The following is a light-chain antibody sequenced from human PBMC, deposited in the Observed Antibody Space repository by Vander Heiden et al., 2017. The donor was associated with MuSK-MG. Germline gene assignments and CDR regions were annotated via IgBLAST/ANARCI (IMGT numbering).Light chain of an antibody. CDR3: SSYTRSNTRL. J-gene: IGLJ3*02. CDR2: GVN. V-gene: IGLV2-14*03. CDR1: SSDVGTYNH. Sequence: QSALTQPASLSGSPGQTITISCTGSSSDVGTYNHVSWYQQHPGEAPRLMIYGVNYRPSGISNRFSGSKSDNTAYSTISGLQAEDEADYYCSSYTRSNTRLFGGGTKLTVL.